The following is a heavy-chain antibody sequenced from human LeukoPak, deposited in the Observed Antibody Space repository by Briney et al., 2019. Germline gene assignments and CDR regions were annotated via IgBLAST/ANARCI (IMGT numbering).Heavy chain of an antibody. CDR3: ARPPVDGDYGAAFDR. CDR2: MYHTGTT. CDR1: GYSISSGYF. J-gene: IGHJ4*02. V-gene: IGHV4-38-2*01. Sequence: PSETLSLTCAVCGYSISSGYFWGWIRQPPGKGLEWIGSMYHTGTTYYNPSLRSRVTMSVDTSKNQFSLKLTSVTAADTAVYYCARPPVDGDYGAAFDRWGQGTLVTVPS. D-gene: IGHD4-17*01.